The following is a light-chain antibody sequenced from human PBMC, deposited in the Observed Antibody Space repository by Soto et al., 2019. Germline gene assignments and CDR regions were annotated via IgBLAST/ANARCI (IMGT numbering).Light chain of an antibody. Sequence: QSVLTQPASVSGSPGQSITISCTGTSSDVGGYNYVSWYQQHPGKAPKLMICGVSNRPSGVSNRFSGSKSGNTASLTISGLQAEDEADYYCSSYTSSSTLVFGTGTKVTVL. CDR1: SSDVGGYNY. CDR3: SSYTSSSTLV. J-gene: IGLJ1*01. V-gene: IGLV2-14*01. CDR2: GVS.